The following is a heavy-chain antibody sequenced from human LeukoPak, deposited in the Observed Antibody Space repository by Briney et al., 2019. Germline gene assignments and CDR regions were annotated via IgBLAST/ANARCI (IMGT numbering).Heavy chain of an antibody. J-gene: IGHJ5*02. CDR3: ARPTSWVNYFDP. V-gene: IGHV4-34*01. Sequence: PSETLPLTCAVFGGSFSGHYWTWIRQPPGKGLEWIGEINHSGGTNYNPSLKSRVTISVDTSKNQFSLKLSSLTAADTAVYYCARPTSWVNYFDPWGQGTLVTVSS. CDR2: INHSGGT. CDR1: GGSFSGHY. D-gene: IGHD1-7*01.